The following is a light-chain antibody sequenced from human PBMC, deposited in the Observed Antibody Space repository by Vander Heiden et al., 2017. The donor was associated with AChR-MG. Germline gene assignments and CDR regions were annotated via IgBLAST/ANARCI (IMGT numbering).Light chain of an antibody. CDR3: QQANSFPLFT. CDR2: AAS. J-gene: IGKJ3*01. V-gene: IGKV1-12*01. CDR1: QDISTW. Sequence: DIQMNPSPSSVSASVGDRVTLTCRASQDISTWLAWYQQKPGKAPKLLIYAASNLQSGVPSRFSGSGSGTDFTLTISSLQPEDFATYYCQQANSFPLFTFGPGTKVDIK.